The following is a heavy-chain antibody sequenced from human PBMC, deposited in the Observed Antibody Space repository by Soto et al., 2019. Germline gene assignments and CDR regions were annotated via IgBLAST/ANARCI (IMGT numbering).Heavy chain of an antibody. J-gene: IGHJ6*02. CDR1: GGSISSYY. CDR3: ARPLSSRFAPSYYYYGMDV. D-gene: IGHD2-2*01. V-gene: IGHV4-59*01. CDR2: IYYSGST. Sequence: LTCTVSGGSISSYYWSWIRQPPGKGLEWIGYIYYSGSTNYNPSLKSRVTISVDTSKNQFSLKLSSVTAADTAVYYCARPLSSRFAPSYYYYGMDVWGQGTTVTVSS.